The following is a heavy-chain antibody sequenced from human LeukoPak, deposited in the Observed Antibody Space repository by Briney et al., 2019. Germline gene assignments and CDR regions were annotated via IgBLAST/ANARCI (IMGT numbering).Heavy chain of an antibody. CDR3: VRDGEVVAISVNFWFDP. Sequence: GASVKVSCKASGFTLTNYDINWVRQAPGQGLEWMGWMNPINGNTGYARKFQGRVTMTRDTSISTAYMELRSLTSEDTAIYYCVRDGEVVAISVNFWFDPWGQGTLVTVSS. CDR2: MNPINGNT. CDR1: GFTLTNYD. D-gene: IGHD3-10*01. V-gene: IGHV1-8*01. J-gene: IGHJ5*02.